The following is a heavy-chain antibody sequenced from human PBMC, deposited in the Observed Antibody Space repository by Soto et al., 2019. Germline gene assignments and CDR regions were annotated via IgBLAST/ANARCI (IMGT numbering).Heavy chain of an antibody. Sequence: PVGSLRLSCSASGFTFSSYAVHWVRHAPGKGLEYVSTTNSNGGSTYYADSVKGRFTISRDNSRNTLYLQMSSLRAEDTAVYYCVKGRSSGYAGAFDIWGQGTMVTVSS. D-gene: IGHD3-22*01. CDR2: TNSNGGST. CDR1: GFTFSSYA. CDR3: VKGRSSGYAGAFDI. J-gene: IGHJ3*02. V-gene: IGHV3-64D*06.